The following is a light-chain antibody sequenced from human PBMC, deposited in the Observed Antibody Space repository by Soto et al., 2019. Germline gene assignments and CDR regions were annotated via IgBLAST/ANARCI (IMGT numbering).Light chain of an antibody. J-gene: IGKJ2*01. CDR2: DAS. CDR3: QQYNTYSPRYT. Sequence: DIQMTQSPSTLSASVGDRVTITCRASQSISNWLAWYQQKPGKAPNLLIFDASSLESGVPSRFSGSGSGTEFTLTISSLQPDDFATYYCQQYNTYSPRYTFGQGTKLEIK. CDR1: QSISNW. V-gene: IGKV1-5*01.